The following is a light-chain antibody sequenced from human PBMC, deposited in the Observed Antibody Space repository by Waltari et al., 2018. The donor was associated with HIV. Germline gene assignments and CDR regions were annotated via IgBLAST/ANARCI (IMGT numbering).Light chain of an antibody. CDR1: SSDIGGYNY. CDR3: SSFAPTNKFYVL. V-gene: IGLV2-8*01. CDR2: EVT. Sequence: QSTLTQPPSASGSPGQSVTISCTGTSSDIGGYNYVSWYQQHPGEAPKRIMTEVTKRPSGVPDRSSGSKSGNTASLAVSGLQADDEALYYCSSFAPTNKFYVLFGGGTTLTVL. J-gene: IGLJ2*01.